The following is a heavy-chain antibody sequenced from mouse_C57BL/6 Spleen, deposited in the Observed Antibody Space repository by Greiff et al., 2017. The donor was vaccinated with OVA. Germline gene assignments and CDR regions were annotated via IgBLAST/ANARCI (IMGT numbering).Heavy chain of an antibody. CDR2: INYDGSST. Sequence: EVMLVESEGGLVQPGSSMKLSCTASGFTFSDYYMAWVRQIPEKGLEWVANINYDGSSTYYLDSLKSRFIISRDNAKNILYLQMSSLKSEDTATYNCARDNYGSRLDYWGQGTTRTVAS. V-gene: IGHV5-16*01. CDR1: GFTFSDYY. D-gene: IGHD1-1*01. CDR3: ARDNYGSRLDY. J-gene: IGHJ2*01.